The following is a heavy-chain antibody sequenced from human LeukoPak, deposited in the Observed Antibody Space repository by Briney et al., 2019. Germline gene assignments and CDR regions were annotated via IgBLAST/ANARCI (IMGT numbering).Heavy chain of an antibody. CDR3: ARAPLYSSFDY. Sequence: PSETLSLTCTVSGGSISSYYWSWIRQPPGKGLEWIGYTYYSGTANYNPSLKSRVTISVDTSKNQFSLKLSSVTAADTAVYYCARAPLYSSFDYWGQGALVTVSS. J-gene: IGHJ4*02. CDR2: TYYSGTA. V-gene: IGHV4-59*01. CDR1: GGSISSYY. D-gene: IGHD5-18*01.